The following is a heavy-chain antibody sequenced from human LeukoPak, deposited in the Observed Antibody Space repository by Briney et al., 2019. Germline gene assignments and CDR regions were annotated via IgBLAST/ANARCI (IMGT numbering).Heavy chain of an antibody. CDR3: ARPVLDMRSGYPDWYFDL. Sequence: ASVKVSCKASGYTFTGYYMHWVRQAPGQGLEWMGWINPNSGGTNYAQKFQGRVTMTRDTSTSTAYMELSRLRSDGTAVYYCARPVLDMRSGYPDWYFDLWGRGTLVTVSS. CDR2: INPNSGGT. D-gene: IGHD3-3*01. J-gene: IGHJ2*01. V-gene: IGHV1-2*02. CDR1: GYTFTGYY.